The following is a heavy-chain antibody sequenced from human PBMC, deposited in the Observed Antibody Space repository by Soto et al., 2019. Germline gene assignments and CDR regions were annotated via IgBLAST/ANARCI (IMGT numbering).Heavy chain of an antibody. CDR2: IYYSGST. V-gene: IGHV4-39*01. D-gene: IGHD4-17*01. J-gene: IGHJ6*03. Sequence: PSETLSLTCTVSGGSISSSSYYWGWIRQPPGKGLEWIGSIYYSGSTYYNPSLKSRVTISVDTSKNQFSLKLSSVTAADTAVYYCARHYGDYDHRYMDVWGKGTTVTVS. CDR1: GGSISSSSYY. CDR3: ARHYGDYDHRYMDV.